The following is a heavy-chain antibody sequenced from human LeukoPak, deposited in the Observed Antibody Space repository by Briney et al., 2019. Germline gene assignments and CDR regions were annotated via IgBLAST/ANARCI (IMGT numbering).Heavy chain of an antibody. D-gene: IGHD1-26*01. V-gene: IGHV4-59*01. J-gene: IGHJ2*01. CDR2: IYHSGST. Sequence: PSETLSLTCTVSGGSISSYYWSWIRQPPGKGLEWIGYIYHSGSTNYNPSLKSRVTISVDTSKNQFSLKLSSVTAADTAVYYCARDVGATSSSYRYFDLWGRGTLVTVSS. CDR1: GGSISSYY. CDR3: ARDVGATSSSYRYFDL.